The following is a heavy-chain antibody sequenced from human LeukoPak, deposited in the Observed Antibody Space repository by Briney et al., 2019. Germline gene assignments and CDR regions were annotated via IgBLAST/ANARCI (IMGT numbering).Heavy chain of an antibody. CDR3: ARDVSYGSGSSSPQIDY. D-gene: IGHD3-10*01. V-gene: IGHV1-18*04. CDR2: ISAYNGNT. Sequence: ASVKVSCKASGYTFTSYYMHWVRQAPGQGLEWMGWISAYNGNTNYAQKLQGRVTMTTDTSTSTAYMELRSLRSDDTAVYYCARDVSYGSGSSSPQIDYWGQGTLVTVSS. J-gene: IGHJ4*02. CDR1: GYTFTSYY.